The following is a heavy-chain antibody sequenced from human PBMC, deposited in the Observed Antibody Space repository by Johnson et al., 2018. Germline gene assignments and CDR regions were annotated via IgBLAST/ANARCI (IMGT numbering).Heavy chain of an antibody. CDR2: ISWNGVRT. J-gene: IGHJ3*02. D-gene: IGHD4-23*01. Sequence: VQLVESGGGIVQPGRSLRLSCVASGFTFDDHAMHWVRQVPGQGLAWIAYISWNGVRTNYADSVKGRFSISRDNDKKSKLLQRPSLRPDDTALYICVKDIAAGGHDAFDKWGRGTMVIVSS. V-gene: IGHV3-9*01. CDR1: GFTFDDHA. CDR3: VKDIAAGGHDAFDK.